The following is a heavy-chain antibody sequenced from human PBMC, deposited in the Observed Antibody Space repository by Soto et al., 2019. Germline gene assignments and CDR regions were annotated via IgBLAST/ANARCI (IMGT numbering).Heavy chain of an antibody. J-gene: IGHJ4*02. CDR3: ARGLRSVLDY. V-gene: IGHV3-33*01. CDR1: GFIFSNFG. CDR2: ISSDEKIK. Sequence: QVQLVESGGGVVQPGGSLRLSCVASGFIFSNFGMHWVRQAPGKGLEWVAVISSDEKIKHYADSVRGRFAISRDNSKNTLYRQMTSLRAEDTAIYYCARGLRSVLDYWGQGTLVTVSS. D-gene: IGHD6-6*01.